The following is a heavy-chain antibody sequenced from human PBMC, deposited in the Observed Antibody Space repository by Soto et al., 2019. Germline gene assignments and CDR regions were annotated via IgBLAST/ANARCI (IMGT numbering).Heavy chain of an antibody. V-gene: IGHV3-74*03. J-gene: IGHJ4*02. CDR2: INSDASTT. CDR3: VRNGGQ. D-gene: IGHD3-16*01. Sequence: EVQLVESGGGLVQPGGSLRLSCAASGFSFSSSWMHWFRQPPGKGLVWVSRINSDASTTTYADSVKGRFTISRDNAKNTLYLQMNSLRADDTAVYYCVRNGGQWGQGTLVTVSS. CDR1: GFSFSSSW.